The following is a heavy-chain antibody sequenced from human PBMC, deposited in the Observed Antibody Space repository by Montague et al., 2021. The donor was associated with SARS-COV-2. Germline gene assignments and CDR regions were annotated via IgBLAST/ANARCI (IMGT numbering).Heavy chain of an antibody. CDR2: TTHDGET. CDR3: ARHSIPPRYGSESYFRY. D-gene: IGHD3-10*01. CDR1: GESFSGYF. V-gene: IGHV4-34*01. J-gene: IGHJ4*02. Sequence: SETLSLTCAVRGESFSGYFWTWIRQPPGKGLEWIGDTTHDGETNYNPSLKSRVTISIDTSKNQFSLKLGSVTAADTAVYYCARHSIPPRYGSESYFRYWGQGTPVTVSS.